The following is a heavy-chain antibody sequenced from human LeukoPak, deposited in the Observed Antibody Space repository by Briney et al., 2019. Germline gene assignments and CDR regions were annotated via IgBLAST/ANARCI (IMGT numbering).Heavy chain of an antibody. CDR2: IYYSGST. CDR3: ARRRTTVGYWYFDL. D-gene: IGHD4-23*01. J-gene: IGHJ2*01. V-gene: IGHV4-59*08. Sequence: SETLSLTCTVSGGSISSYYWSWIRQPPGKGLEWMGYIYYSGSTNYNPSLKSRVTISVDTSKNQFSLKLSSVTAADTAVYYCARRRTTVGYWYFDLWGRGTLVTVSS. CDR1: GGSISSYY.